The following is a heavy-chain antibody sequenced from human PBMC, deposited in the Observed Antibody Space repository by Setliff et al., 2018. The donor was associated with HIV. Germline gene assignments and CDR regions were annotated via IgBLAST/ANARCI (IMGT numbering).Heavy chain of an antibody. CDR1: GASIPSSSHY. J-gene: IGHJ4*02. CDR2: IFSSGST. CDR3: ARVRSVGYSRAWYAPGAY. Sequence: SETLSLTCTVSGASIPSSSHYWGWIRQPPGKGLQWIGTIFSSGSTYYDPSLKSRVTISIDSTKNQISLKLNFVTAADTAVYYCARVRSVGYSRAWYAPGAYWGRGTLVTVSS. V-gene: IGHV4-39*01. D-gene: IGHD6-19*01.